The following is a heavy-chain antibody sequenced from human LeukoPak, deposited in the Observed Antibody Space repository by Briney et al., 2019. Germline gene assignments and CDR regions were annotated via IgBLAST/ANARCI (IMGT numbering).Heavy chain of an antibody. Sequence: GGSLRLSCAASGFTFSIYDMHWVRQAPGKGLEWVAFIRNDGSNKYYADSVKGRFTISRDNAKNSLYLQMNSLRAEDTAVYYCARSVDCGDYLNWFDPWGQGTLVTVSS. CDR2: IRNDGSNK. J-gene: IGHJ5*02. CDR3: ARSVDCGDYLNWFDP. D-gene: IGHD4-17*01. CDR1: GFTFSIYD. V-gene: IGHV3-33*08.